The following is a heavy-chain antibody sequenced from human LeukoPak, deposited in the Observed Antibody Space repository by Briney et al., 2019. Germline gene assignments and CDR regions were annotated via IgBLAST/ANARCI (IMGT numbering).Heavy chain of an antibody. CDR3: ARDPDYNDSA. CDR2: ISGSGGST. J-gene: IGHJ4*02. CDR1: GFTFSSYA. Sequence: QPGGSLRLSCAASGFTFSSYAMSWVRQAPGKGLEWVSLISGSGGSTYYADSVKGRFTISRDNSKNTLYLHMNSLGAEDTAVYYCARDPDYNDSAWGQGTLVTVSS. V-gene: IGHV3-23*01. D-gene: IGHD3-22*01.